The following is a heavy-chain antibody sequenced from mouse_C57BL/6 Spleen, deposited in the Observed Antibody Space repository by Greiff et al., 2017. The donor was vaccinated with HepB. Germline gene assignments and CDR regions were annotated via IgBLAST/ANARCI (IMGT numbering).Heavy chain of an antibody. J-gene: IGHJ1*03. Sequence: VQLQESGPELVKPGASVKISCKASGYAFSSSWMNWVKQRPGKGLEWIGRIYPGDGDTNYNGKFKGKATLTADESSSTAYMQLSSLTSEDSAVYFCARDYYNWYFDVWGTGTTVTVSS. D-gene: IGHD1-1*01. CDR1: GYAFSSSW. CDR3: ARDYYNWYFDV. CDR2: IYPGDGDT. V-gene: IGHV1-82*01.